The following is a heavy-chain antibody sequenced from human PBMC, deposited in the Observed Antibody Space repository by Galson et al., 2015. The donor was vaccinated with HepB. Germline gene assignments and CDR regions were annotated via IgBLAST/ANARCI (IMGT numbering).Heavy chain of an antibody. V-gene: IGHV3-49*03. CDR3: TRMVRGVIIAY. CDR1: GGSISSYY. Sequence: LSLTCTVSGGSISSYYWSWIRQAPGKGLEWVGFIRSKAYGGTTEYAASVKGRFTISRDDSKSIAYLQMNSLKTEATAVYYCTRMVRGVIIAYWGQGTLVTVSS. CDR2: IRSKAYGGTT. J-gene: IGHJ4*02. D-gene: IGHD3-10*01.